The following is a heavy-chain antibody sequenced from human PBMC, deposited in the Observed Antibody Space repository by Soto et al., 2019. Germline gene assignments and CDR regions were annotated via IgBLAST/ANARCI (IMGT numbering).Heavy chain of an antibody. D-gene: IGHD3-16*01. CDR3: ARWGTTGGLDV. CDR1: GFTFRSYV. V-gene: IGHV3-33*05. J-gene: IGHJ4*02. Sequence: QVQLVESGGGVVQPGTSLRLSCVGSGFTFRSYVIHWVRQAPGKGLEWVALTSYDGSNNFYGDSVKGRFTISRDNSRNTVELQMASLRFEDTALYYGARWGTTGGLDVWGQGTLVSVSS. CDR2: TSYDGSNN.